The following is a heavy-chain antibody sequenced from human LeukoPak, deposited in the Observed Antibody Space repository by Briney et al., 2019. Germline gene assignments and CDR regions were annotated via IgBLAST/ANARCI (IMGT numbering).Heavy chain of an antibody. J-gene: IGHJ4*02. CDR2: ISLGNT. D-gene: IGHD5-18*01. V-gene: IGHV4-59*12. Sequence: SETLSLTCSLSGDTLSTYYWNWIRQTPGRGLEWIGHISLGNTEYNPSLKSRVTISVDTSRNEFYLRLTSVTAADTALYFCARDKRHSYGKYFDPWSQGTLVSVSS. CDR3: ARDKRHSYGKYFDP. CDR1: GDTLSTYY.